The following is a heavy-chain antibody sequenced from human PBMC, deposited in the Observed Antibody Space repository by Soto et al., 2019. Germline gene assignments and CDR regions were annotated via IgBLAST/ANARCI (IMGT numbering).Heavy chain of an antibody. D-gene: IGHD6-13*01. CDR3: AREGGYNSPNAFDI. V-gene: IGHV4-31*03. Sequence: QVQLQESGPRLVKPSQTLSLTCTVSGGSIRSAGYCWSWIRQHPGKGLEWTGYIYHSGNTHYNPSLKSRLTILVDTSKNQFSLRLSSVTAADTAVYYCAREGGYNSPNAFDIWGQGTMVTVSS. CDR2: IYHSGNT. CDR1: GGSIRSAGYC. J-gene: IGHJ3*02.